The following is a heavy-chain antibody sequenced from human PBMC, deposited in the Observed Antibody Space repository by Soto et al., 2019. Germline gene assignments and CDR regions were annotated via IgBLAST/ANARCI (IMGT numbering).Heavy chain of an antibody. V-gene: IGHV4-34*01. Sequence: PSETLSLTCDVYGGSFSGYIWTWIRQTPGKGLQWIGQINHSGSTNYNPSLKSRVTISVDKSKNQFSLRLSSVTAADTAVYYCARVFGFGGMDVWGQGTTVTVSS. J-gene: IGHJ6*02. CDR1: GGSFSGYI. CDR3: ARVFGFGGMDV. D-gene: IGHD3-10*01. CDR2: INHSGST.